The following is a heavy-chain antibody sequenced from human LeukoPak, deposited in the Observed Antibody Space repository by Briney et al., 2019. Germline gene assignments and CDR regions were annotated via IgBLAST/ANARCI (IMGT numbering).Heavy chain of an antibody. D-gene: IGHD1-26*01. V-gene: IGHV4-59*01. CDR1: GGSISSYY. CDR3: ARLYSGSYLPWYYYYYMDV. J-gene: IGHJ6*03. CDR2: IHYSGST. Sequence: SETLSLTCTVSGGSISSYYWSWIRQPPGKGLEWFGSIHYSGSTNYNPSLKSRVTISVDTSKNQFSLKLSSVTAADTAVYYCARLYSGSYLPWYYYYYMDVWGKGTTVTISS.